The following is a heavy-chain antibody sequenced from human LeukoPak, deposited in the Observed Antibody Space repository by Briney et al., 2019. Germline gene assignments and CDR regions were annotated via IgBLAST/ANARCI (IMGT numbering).Heavy chain of an antibody. D-gene: IGHD1-26*01. Sequence: QTGGSLRLSCAASGFTFSSYEMNWVRQAPGKGLEWVPYISSSGSTIYYADSVKGRFISSRDNTKNSLYLQMNSLRAEDTAIYYCARDLRIVSGSYLDYWGQGTLVTVSS. V-gene: IGHV3-48*03. CDR1: GFTFSSYE. J-gene: IGHJ4*02. CDR2: ISSSGSTI. CDR3: ARDLRIVSGSYLDY.